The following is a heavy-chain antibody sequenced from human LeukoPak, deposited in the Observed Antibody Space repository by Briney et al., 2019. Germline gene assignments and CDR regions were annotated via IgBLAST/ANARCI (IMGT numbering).Heavy chain of an antibody. CDR3: AKDQGRDSSSYEDDAFDI. V-gene: IGHV3-30-3*01. Sequence: GGSLRLSCAASGFTFSSYAMHWVRQAPGKGLEWVAVISYDGSNKYYADSVKGRFTISRDNSRNTLYLQMNSLRAEDTAVYYCAKDQGRDSSSYEDDAFDIWGQGTMVTVSS. CDR2: ISYDGSNK. D-gene: IGHD3-22*01. J-gene: IGHJ3*02. CDR1: GFTFSSYA.